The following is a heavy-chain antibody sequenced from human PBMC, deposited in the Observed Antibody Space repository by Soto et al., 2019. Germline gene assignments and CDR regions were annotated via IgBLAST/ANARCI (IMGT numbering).Heavy chain of an antibody. J-gene: IGHJ2*01. D-gene: IGHD2-8*01. Sequence: QVHLQESGPGLVKPSETLSLTCAISGDSIGNFYWSWIRQPAGKGLESLGRLSASGRTNYSPSLQSRVTMSLDRSKNRSSLRLTSVSAADTAVYFCARGMGRYFDLWGRGTLVTVSS. CDR3: ARGMGRYFDL. V-gene: IGHV4-4*07. CDR2: LSASGRT. CDR1: GDSIGNFY.